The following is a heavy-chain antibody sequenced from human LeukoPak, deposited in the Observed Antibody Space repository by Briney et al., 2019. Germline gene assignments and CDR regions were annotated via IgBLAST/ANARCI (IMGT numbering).Heavy chain of an antibody. Sequence: GGSLRLSCAVSGFTFSSYWMHWVRQAPGKGLVWVSRIKTDGSSTSYADSVKGRFTISRDNAKNTLYLQMNSLRAEDTAVYYCARAWSGHDAFDIWVQGIMVTVSS. V-gene: IGHV3-74*01. CDR3: ARAWSGHDAFDI. D-gene: IGHD2-15*01. J-gene: IGHJ3*02. CDR1: GFTFSSYW. CDR2: IKTDGSST.